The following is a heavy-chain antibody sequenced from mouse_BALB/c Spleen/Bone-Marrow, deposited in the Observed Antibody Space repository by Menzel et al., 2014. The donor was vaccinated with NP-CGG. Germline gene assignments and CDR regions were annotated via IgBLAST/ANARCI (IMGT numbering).Heavy chain of an antibody. CDR1: GFTFSSYG. J-gene: IGHJ2*01. Sequence: DVHLVESGGGLVQPGGSRKLSCAASGFTFSSYGMSWVRQTPDKRLEWVATISSGGSSTYYPASVKGRFTISRDNAKSTLYLQMSSLNSEDTAMYYCTRRPLQANSYFDCWGQGTTLTVSS. CDR3: TRRPLQANSYFDC. D-gene: IGHD3-2*02. CDR2: ISSGGSST. V-gene: IGHV5-6*03.